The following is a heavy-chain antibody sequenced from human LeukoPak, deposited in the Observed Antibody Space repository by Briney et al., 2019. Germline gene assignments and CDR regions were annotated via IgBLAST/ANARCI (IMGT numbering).Heavy chain of an antibody. CDR2: IWYDGSNK. CDR3: ARDWLYRHDKWGLDYYYGMDV. D-gene: IGHD1-26*01. J-gene: IGHJ6*04. Sequence: GRSLRLSCAASGFTFSSYGMHWVRQAPGKGLEWVAVIWYDGSNKYYADSVKGRFTISRDNSKNTLYLQMNSLRAEDTAVYYCARDWLYRHDKWGLDYYYGMDVWGKGTTVTVSS. V-gene: IGHV3-33*01. CDR1: GFTFSSYG.